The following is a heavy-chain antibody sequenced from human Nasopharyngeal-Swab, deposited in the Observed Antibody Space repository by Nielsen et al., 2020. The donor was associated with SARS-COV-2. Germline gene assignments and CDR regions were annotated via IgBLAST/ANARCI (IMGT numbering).Heavy chain of an antibody. V-gene: IGHV4-59*01. J-gene: IGHJ3*02. D-gene: IGHD1-14*01. CDR2: IYYSGST. Sequence: WISQPPGKGLEWIGYIYYSGSTNYNPSLKSRVTISVDTSKNQFSLKLSSVTAADTAVYYCARESPAGDAFDIWGQGTMVTVSS. CDR3: ARESPAGDAFDI.